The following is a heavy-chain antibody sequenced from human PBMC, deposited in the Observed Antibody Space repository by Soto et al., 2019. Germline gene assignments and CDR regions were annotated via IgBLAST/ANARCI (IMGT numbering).Heavy chain of an antibody. J-gene: IGHJ4*02. D-gene: IGHD6-13*01. V-gene: IGHV4-59*01. CDR2: IYYSGST. CDR1: GGSISSYY. CDR3: AREAAAGRGPYYFDY. Sequence: SETLSLTCTVSGGSISSYYWSWIRQPPGKGLEWIGYIYYSGSTNYNPSLKSRVTISVDTSKNQFSLKLSSVTAADTAVYYCAREAAAGRGPYYFDYWGQGTLVTVSS.